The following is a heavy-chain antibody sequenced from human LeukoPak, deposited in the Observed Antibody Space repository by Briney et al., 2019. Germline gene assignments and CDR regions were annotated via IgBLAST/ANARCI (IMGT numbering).Heavy chain of an antibody. J-gene: IGHJ4*02. Sequence: ASVKVSCKASGGTFSSYTISWVRQAPGQGLEWMGRINPNSGGTNYAQKFQGRVTMTTDTSISTAYMELSRLRSDDTAVYYCAGEIPGLGGPNLLVDYWGQGTLVTVSS. CDR1: GGTFSSYT. CDR2: INPNSGGT. D-gene: IGHD1-14*01. CDR3: AGEIPGLGGPNLLVDY. V-gene: IGHV1-2*06.